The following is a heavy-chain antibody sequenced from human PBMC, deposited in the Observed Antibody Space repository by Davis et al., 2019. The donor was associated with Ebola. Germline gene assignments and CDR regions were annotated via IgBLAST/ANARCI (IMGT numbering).Heavy chain of an antibody. J-gene: IGHJ4*02. CDR3: ARAGYYYDSRSYYFDY. D-gene: IGHD3-22*01. Sequence: PSETLSLTCTVSGGSVSSGSYYWSWIRQPPGKGLEWIGYIYYSGSTNYNPSLKSRVTISVDTSKNQFSLKLSSVTAADTAVYYCARAGYYYDSRSYYFDYWGQGTLVTVSS. V-gene: IGHV4-61*01. CDR1: GGSVSSGSYY. CDR2: IYYSGST.